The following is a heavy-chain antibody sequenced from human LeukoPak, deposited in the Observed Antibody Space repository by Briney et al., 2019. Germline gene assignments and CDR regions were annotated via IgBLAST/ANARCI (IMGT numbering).Heavy chain of an antibody. Sequence: PGGSLRLSCTASGFPFLEYSMNWVRQVPGKGLEWISYIGIDSGNTKYADSVRGRFTISADKGKNSLYLQMNSLRVEDTAVYYCARDHNYAFDNWGQGTLVSVAS. V-gene: IGHV3-21*05. D-gene: IGHD1-1*01. CDR3: ARDHNYAFDN. CDR2: IGIDSGNT. CDR1: GFPFLEYS. J-gene: IGHJ4*02.